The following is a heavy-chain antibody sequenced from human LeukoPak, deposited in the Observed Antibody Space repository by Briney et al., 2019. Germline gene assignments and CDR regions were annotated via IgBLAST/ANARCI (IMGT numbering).Heavy chain of an antibody. J-gene: IGHJ3*02. Sequence: GGSLRLSCAASGFTFSSNAMSWVRQAPGKGLEWVSGISGSGGSTYYTDSVKGRFTISRDNSKNTLYLQMNSLRAEDTAVYYCAKDGAGYGSGSNSAFDIWGQGTMVTVSS. V-gene: IGHV3-23*01. CDR1: GFTFSSNA. CDR3: AKDGAGYGSGSNSAFDI. CDR2: ISGSGGST. D-gene: IGHD3-10*01.